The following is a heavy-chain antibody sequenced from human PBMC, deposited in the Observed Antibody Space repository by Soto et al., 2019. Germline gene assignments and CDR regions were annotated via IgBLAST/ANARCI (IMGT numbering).Heavy chain of an antibody. D-gene: IGHD3-16*02. CDR1: GFTFTSSA. J-gene: IGHJ3*02. CDR3: AADYSVTFGGVIVIGFDAFDI. Sequence: VASVKVSCKASGFTFTSSAVQWVRQARGQRLEWIGWIVVGSGNTNYAQKFQERVTITRDMSTSTAYMELSSLRSEDTAVYYCAADYSVTFGGVIVIGFDAFDIWGQGTMVTV. CDR2: IVVGSGNT. V-gene: IGHV1-58*01.